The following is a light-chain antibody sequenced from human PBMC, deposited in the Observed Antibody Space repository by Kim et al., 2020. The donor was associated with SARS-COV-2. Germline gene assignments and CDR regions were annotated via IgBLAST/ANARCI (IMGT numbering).Light chain of an antibody. CDR1: DIGSKS. Sequence: PGKTARITRGGNDIGSKSVHWYQQKPGQAPVLVIYYDSDRPSGIPERFSGSNSGNTATLTISRVEAGDEADYYCQVWDSSSDPRYVFGTGTKVTVL. V-gene: IGLV3-21*04. CDR3: QVWDSSSDPRYV. J-gene: IGLJ1*01. CDR2: YDS.